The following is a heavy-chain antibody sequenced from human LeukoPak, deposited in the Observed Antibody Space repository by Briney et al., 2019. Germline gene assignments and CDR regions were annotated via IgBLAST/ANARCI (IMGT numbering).Heavy chain of an antibody. CDR3: AKERRVVGATGAFDI. CDR2: ISWNSGSI. CDR1: GFTFDDYG. D-gene: IGHD1-26*01. V-gene: IGHV3-9*01. J-gene: IGHJ3*02. Sequence: GGSLRLSCAASGFTFDDYGMHWVRQAPGKGLEGVSGISWNSGSIGYADSVKGRFTISRDNAKNSLYLQMNSLRAEDTALYYCAKERRVVGATGAFDIWGQGTMVTVSS.